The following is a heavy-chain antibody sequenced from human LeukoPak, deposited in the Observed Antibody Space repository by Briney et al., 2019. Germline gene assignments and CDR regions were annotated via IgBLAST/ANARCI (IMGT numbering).Heavy chain of an antibody. J-gene: IGHJ4*02. CDR1: GYTFSNFG. V-gene: IGHV1-18*01. CDR2: ISGNNDNP. Sequence: SVTVSCKASGYTFSNFGINWVRQAPGQGLEWMGWISGNNDNPNYGQKFQGRFTVTTDSSTNTAYMELTNLRFDDTAVYYCARDGTSTDDYWGQGTLVTVSS. CDR3: ARDGTSTDDY. D-gene: IGHD2-2*01.